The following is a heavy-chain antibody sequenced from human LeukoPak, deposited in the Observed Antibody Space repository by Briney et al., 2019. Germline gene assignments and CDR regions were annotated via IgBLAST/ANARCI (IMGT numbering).Heavy chain of an antibody. CDR1: GGSISSYY. Sequence: SETLSLTCTVSGGSISSYYWSWIRQPPGKGLEWIGYIYYSGSTNYNPSLTSRVTISVDTSKNQFSLKLSSVTAADTAVYYCARDPKTYYDFWSGYYNLDYYYYMDVWGKGTTVTVSS. CDR2: IYYSGST. D-gene: IGHD3-3*01. CDR3: ARDPKTYYDFWSGYYNLDYYYYMDV. J-gene: IGHJ6*03. V-gene: IGHV4-59*12.